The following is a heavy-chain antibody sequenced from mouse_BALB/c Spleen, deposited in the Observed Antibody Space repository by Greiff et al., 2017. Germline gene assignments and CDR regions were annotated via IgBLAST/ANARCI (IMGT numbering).Heavy chain of an antibody. CDR2: IDPSDSYT. J-gene: IGHJ3*01. CDR3: ARRNGNSAWFAY. CDR1: GYTFTSYW. Sequence: VQLQQPGAELVKPGASVKISCKASGYTFTSYWMNWVKQRPGQGLEWIGEIDPSDSYTNNNQKFKDKATLTVDKSSSTAYMQLSSLTSEDSAVYYCARRNGNSAWFAYWGQGTLVTVSA. V-gene: IGHV1S126*01. D-gene: IGHD2-1*01.